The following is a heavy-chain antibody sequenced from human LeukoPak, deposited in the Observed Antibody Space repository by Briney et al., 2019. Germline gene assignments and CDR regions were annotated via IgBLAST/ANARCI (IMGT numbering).Heavy chain of an antibody. V-gene: IGHV4-34*01. CDR1: GGSFSGYY. D-gene: IGHD1-26*01. J-gene: IGHJ5*02. Sequence: SETLSLTCAVYGGSFSGYYWSWIRQPPGKGLEWIGEISHSGSTNCNPSLKSRVTISVDTSKNQFSLKLSSVTAADTAVYYCARGYSGSFSSNWFDPWGQGTLVTVSS. CDR3: ARGYSGSFSSNWFDP. CDR2: ISHSGST.